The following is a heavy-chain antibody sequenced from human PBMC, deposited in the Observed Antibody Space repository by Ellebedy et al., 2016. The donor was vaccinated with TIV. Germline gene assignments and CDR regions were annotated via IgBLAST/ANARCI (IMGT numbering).Heavy chain of an antibody. D-gene: IGHD6-19*01. Sequence: GESLKISCAASGFTFSSYGMHWVRQAPGKGLEWVAVISYDGSNKYYADSVKGRFTISRDNSKNTLYLQMNSLRAEDTAVYYCARDGLALAGLLYYFDYWGQGTLVTVSS. CDR1: GFTFSSYG. CDR2: ISYDGSNK. CDR3: ARDGLALAGLLYYFDY. J-gene: IGHJ4*02. V-gene: IGHV3-30*03.